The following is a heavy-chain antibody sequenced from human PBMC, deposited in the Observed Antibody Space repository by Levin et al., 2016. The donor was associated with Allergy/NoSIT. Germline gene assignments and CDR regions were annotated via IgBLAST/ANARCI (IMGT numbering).Heavy chain of an antibody. CDR1: GFTFSSYA. CDR3: AKDGVGYGY. D-gene: IGHD2-8*02. J-gene: IGHJ4*02. V-gene: IGHV3-23*01. Sequence: ESLKISCAASGFTFSSYAMSWVRQAPGKGLEWVSAISGSGGSTYYADSVKGRFTISRDNSKNTLYLQMNSLRAEDTAVYYCAKDGVGYGYWGQGTLVTVSS. CDR2: ISGSGGST.